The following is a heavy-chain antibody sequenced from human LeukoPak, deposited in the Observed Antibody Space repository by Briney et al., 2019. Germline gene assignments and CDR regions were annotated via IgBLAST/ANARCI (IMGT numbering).Heavy chain of an antibody. V-gene: IGHV3-23*01. J-gene: IGHJ4*02. D-gene: IGHD2-8*01. CDR2: ISGSGGST. CDR1: GFTFSSYA. CDR3: AIDQMGVAYYFDY. Sequence: PGGSLRLSCAASGFTFSSYAMSWVRQAPGKGLEWVSGISGSGGSTYYADSVKGRFTISRDNSKNTLYLQMNSLRAEDTAVYYCAIDQMGVAYYFDYWGQGTLVTVSS.